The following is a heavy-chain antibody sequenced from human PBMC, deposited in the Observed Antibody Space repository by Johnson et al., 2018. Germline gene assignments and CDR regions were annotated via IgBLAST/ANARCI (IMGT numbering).Heavy chain of an antibody. V-gene: IGHV3-15*07. D-gene: IGHD3-22*01. J-gene: IGHJ2*01. CDR3: ARGRIYDTSDYYEWYFDL. CDR1: GFTFSNAW. Sequence: VQLVESGGGLVKPGGSLRLSCAASGFTFSNAWMNWVRQAAGKGLEWVGRIKSTADGGTTDYAAPVKGRFTIPRDDSINTLYLQMNRLRAEDTAVYYCARGRIYDTSDYYEWYFDLWGRGTLVAVSS. CDR2: IKSTADGGTT.